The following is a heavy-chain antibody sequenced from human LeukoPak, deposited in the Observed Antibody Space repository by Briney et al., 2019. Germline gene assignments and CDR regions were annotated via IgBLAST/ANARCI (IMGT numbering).Heavy chain of an antibody. CDR3: AKVGDSGSYYY. J-gene: IGHJ4*02. CDR2: ISGSGGST. D-gene: IGHD1-26*01. V-gene: IGHV3-23*01. CDR1: GFTFSSYA. Sequence: GGSLRLSCAASGFTFSSYAMSWVRQAPGKGLEWASAISGSGGSTYYADSVKGRFTISRDNSKNTLYLQMNSLRAEDTAVYYCAKVGDSGSYYYWGQGTLVTVSS.